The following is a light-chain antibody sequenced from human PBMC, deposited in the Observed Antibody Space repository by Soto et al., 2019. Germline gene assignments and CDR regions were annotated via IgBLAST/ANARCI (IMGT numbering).Light chain of an antibody. J-gene: IGLJ1*01. V-gene: IGLV2-14*01. Sequence: QSVLTQPASVSGSPGQSITISCTGTSSDVGGYNYVSWYQQHPGKAPKLMIYEVSNRPSGVSNPFSGSKSGNTASLTISGLQAEDEADYYCSSYTSSSTRVFGTGTKLTVL. CDR2: EVS. CDR3: SSYTSSSTRV. CDR1: SSDVGGYNY.